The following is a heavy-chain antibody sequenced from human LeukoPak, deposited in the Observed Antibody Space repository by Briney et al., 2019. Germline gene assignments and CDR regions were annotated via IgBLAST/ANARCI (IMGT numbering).Heavy chain of an antibody. D-gene: IGHD2-15*01. CDR1: GGSISSSSDY. J-gene: IGHJ5*02. V-gene: IGHV4-39*01. CDR2: IYYSGST. CDR3: ARRLYCSSGSCYSYSWFDR. Sequence: SETLSLTCTVSGGSISSSSDYWGWIRRPPGKGLEWIGSIYYSGSTYYNPSLKSRVTISVDTSKNQFSLKLSSVTAADTAVYYCARRLYCSSGSCYSYSWFDRWGQGTLVTVSS.